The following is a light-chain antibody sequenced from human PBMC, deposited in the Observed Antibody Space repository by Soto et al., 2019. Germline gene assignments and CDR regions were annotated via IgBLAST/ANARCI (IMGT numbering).Light chain of an antibody. Sequence: QSVLTQSSSASASLGSSLRLTCTLSSGNSTYIIAWHQHQPGQAPRYLLKIEGSGYHSRGSGVPDRFSGSRSGADRYLTVSKVQFEDEADYHSETCDPITWVFGGGTKLTVL. J-gene: IGLJ3*02. CDR1: SGNSTYI. CDR2: IEGSGYH. V-gene: IGLV4-60*02. CDR3: ETCDPITWV.